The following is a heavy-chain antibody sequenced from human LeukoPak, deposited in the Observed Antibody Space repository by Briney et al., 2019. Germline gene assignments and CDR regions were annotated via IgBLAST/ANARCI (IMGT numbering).Heavy chain of an antibody. CDR3: ATSGTPGGMDV. CDR2: CDDEDGET. V-gene: IGHV1-24*01. J-gene: IGHJ6*02. CDR1: GYTLTELT. D-gene: IGHD1-26*01. Sequence: ASVKVSCKFSGYTLTELTMHWVRHTPGKRPEWMGGCDDEDGETIYAQKFQGRVTMTEDKSTNTAYMELSSLRSEDTGVYYCATSGTPGGMDVWGQGTTVTVSS.